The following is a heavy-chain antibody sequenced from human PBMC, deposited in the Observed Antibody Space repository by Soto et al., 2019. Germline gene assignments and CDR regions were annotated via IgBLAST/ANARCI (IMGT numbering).Heavy chain of an antibody. J-gene: IGHJ3*02. D-gene: IGHD3-22*01. CDR1: GGSVSSNSAA. V-gene: IGHV6-1*01. CDR3: ARGNYRPYYYDSSGYYPETIDAFDI. CDR2: TYYRSKWYK. Sequence: SQTLSLTCAIAGGSVSSNSAAWNWIRQSPSRGLEWLGRTYYRSKWYKDYAVSVKSRITINPDTSKNQFSLQLNSVTPEDTAVYYCARGNYRPYYYDSSGYYPETIDAFDIWGQGTMVTVSS.